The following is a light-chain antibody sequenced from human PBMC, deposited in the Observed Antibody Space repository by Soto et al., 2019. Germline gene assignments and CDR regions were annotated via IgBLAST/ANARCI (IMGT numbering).Light chain of an antibody. CDR1: QGISNY. CDR3: HNYSHAPT. Sequence: DIQMTQSPSSLSASVGDRVTITCRASQGISNYLAWYQQKPGKVPELLIYAASTMQSGVPSRFSGSGSGTEFSLTIIGLQPDDVYTYYWHNYSHAPTFGGGTKVEIK. V-gene: IGKV1-27*01. J-gene: IGKJ4*01. CDR2: AAS.